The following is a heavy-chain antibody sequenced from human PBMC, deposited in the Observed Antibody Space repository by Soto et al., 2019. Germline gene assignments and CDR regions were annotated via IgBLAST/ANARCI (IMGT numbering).Heavy chain of an antibody. J-gene: IGHJ6*02. D-gene: IGHD3-3*01. CDR2: MNPNSGNT. CDR3: ARGCHHRRVTIFGVVIEGDTDHSMDV. CDR1: GYTFTSYD. Sequence: GASVKVSCKASGYTFTSYDINWVRQATGQGLEWMGWMNPNSGNTGYAQKFQGRVTMTRNTSISTAYMELSSLRSEDTAVYYCARGCHHRRVTIFGVVIEGDTDHSMDVWGQGTTVTVSS. V-gene: IGHV1-8*01.